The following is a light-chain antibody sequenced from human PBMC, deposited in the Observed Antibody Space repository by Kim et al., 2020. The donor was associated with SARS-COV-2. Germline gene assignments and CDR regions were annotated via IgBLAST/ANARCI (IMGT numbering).Light chain of an antibody. CDR2: WAS. CDR3: QQYYSIPWT. V-gene: IGKV4-1*01. CDR1: QSVFHSANDKNN. Sequence: DIVMTQSPDSLAVSLGERATIKCKSRQSVFHSANDKNNLAWYQQRPGQFPKLLIYWASTRESGVPDRFRGSGSGTDFTLTISSLQAEDVAVYYCQQYYSIPWTFGQGTKVDIK. J-gene: IGKJ1*01.